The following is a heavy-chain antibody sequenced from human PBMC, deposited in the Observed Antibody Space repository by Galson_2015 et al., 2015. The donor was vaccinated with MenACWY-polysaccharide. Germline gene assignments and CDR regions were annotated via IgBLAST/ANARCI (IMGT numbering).Heavy chain of an antibody. J-gene: IGHJ4*02. CDR3: VRDRDRRFSGYELDY. V-gene: IGHV3-74*01. CDR2: IDNDGSST. D-gene: IGHD5-12*01. Sequence: SLRLSCAASGFSFNSYWMHWVRQAPGKGLVWVSHIDNDGSSTNYADSVKGRFTISRDNAKNTLYLQMDSLRAEDTAVYYCVRDRDRRFSGYELDYWGLGTLVTVSS. CDR1: GFSFNSYW.